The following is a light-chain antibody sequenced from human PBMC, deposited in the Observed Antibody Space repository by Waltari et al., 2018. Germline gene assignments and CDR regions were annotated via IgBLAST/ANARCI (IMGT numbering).Light chain of an antibody. Sequence: QSALTQPRTVSGSPGQSVTISCTGTGSDVGAYNDVSWYQQHPGKAPKPAIFDVTNRPSGVPARFSGSKSGNSASLTVSGLQAEDEADYYCGSYAGTWVFGGGTKLTVL. CDR1: GSDVGAYND. CDR2: DVT. CDR3: GSYAGTWV. J-gene: IGLJ3*02. V-gene: IGLV2-11*01.